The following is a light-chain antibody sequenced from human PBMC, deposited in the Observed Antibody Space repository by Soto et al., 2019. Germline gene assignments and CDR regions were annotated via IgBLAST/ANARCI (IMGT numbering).Light chain of an antibody. J-gene: IGKJ5*01. CDR2: GAS. CDR3: QHFGSSPPVI. CDR1: QTTSPKY. Sequence: TQSPSSLSASVGARVTITCQTTSPKYVAWYQQRRGLAPRLLVYGASKRAAGIPDRFRGSGSGSEFSLTISGLEPEDFAVYFCQHFGSSPPVIFGQGTRLE. V-gene: IGKV3-20*01.